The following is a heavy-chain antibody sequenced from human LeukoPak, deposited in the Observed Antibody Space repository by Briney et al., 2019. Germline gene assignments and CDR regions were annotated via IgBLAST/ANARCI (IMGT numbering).Heavy chain of an antibody. CDR2: INPNSGGT. V-gene: IGHV1-2*02. J-gene: IGHJ6*03. Sequence: ASVKVSCKASGYTFTGYYIHWVRQAPGQGLEWMGWINPNSGGTNYAQKFLGRVTMTRDTSISTAYMELSRLRSDDTAIYSCARSLYSSSWYVPDYYYYYMDVWGKGTTVTISS. CDR1: GYTFTGYY. CDR3: ARSLYSSSWYVPDYYYYYMDV. D-gene: IGHD6-13*01.